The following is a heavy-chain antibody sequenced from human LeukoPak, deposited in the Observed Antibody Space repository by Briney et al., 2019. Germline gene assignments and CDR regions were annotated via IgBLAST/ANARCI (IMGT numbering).Heavy chain of an antibody. J-gene: IGHJ4*02. CDR1: GFTFNNAW. CDR2: IQSKTDGGTT. CDR3: TTDDPLNTICGVVFDY. V-gene: IGHV3-15*01. Sequence: GRSLRLSCAASGFTFNNAWMNWVRQAPREGLEWEGRIQSKTDGGTTDYAAPVKGRFTISRDDSKNTLYLQMNSLKTGDTAVYYCTTDDPLNTICGVVFDYWGQGTLVTVSS. D-gene: IGHD3-3*01.